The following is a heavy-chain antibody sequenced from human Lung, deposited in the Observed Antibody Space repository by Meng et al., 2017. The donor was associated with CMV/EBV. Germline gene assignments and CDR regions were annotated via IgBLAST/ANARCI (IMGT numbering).Heavy chain of an antibody. J-gene: IGHJ4*02. D-gene: IGHD2-15*01. V-gene: IGHV3-21*01. CDR3: ARVYCSRGSCSFDY. CDR2: ISSNSRYI. Sequence: GGSLRLXCAVSGFTFSSYSVNWVRQAPGKGLEWVSSISSNSRYIFYADSVKGRFTISRDNAKNALHLQMNSLRDEDTAVYYCARVYCSRGSCSFDYWGQGTLVXVSS. CDR1: GFTFSSYS.